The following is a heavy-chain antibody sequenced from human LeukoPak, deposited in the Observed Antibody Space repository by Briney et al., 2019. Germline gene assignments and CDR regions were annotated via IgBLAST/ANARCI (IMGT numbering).Heavy chain of an antibody. Sequence: ASAKVSCKASGYTFTSYAMHWVRQAPGQRLEWMGWINAGNGNTKHSQKFQGRVTITRDTSASTAYMELSSLRSEDTAVYYCARVQSAYCSSTSCYGGYFDYWGQGTLVTVSS. D-gene: IGHD2-2*01. J-gene: IGHJ4*02. CDR3: ARVQSAYCSSTSCYGGYFDY. V-gene: IGHV1-3*01. CDR1: GYTFTSYA. CDR2: INAGNGNT.